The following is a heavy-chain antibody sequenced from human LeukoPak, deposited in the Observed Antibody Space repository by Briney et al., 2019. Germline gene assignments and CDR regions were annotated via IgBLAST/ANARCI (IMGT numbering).Heavy chain of an antibody. J-gene: IGHJ4*02. V-gene: IGHV4-61*01. CDR3: ASHYSGFNWGIDY. CDR1: GGSVTSGSYY. CDR2: VFPSGNT. Sequence: SETLSLTCSVSGGSVTSGSYYWSWIRQPPGKGLGWIGFVFPSGNTKYNPSLKSRVTMSRDTSKNQFSLKLSSVTAADRAAYYCASHYSGFNWGIDYWGQGTLVAVSS. D-gene: IGHD5-12*01.